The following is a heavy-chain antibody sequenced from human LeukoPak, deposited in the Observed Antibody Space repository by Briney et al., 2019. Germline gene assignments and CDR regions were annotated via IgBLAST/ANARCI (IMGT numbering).Heavy chain of an antibody. V-gene: IGHV3-30*18. CDR3: VQDIAMEPYDYYYYGMDV. CDR1: GFTFGSYG. Sequence: GVSLRLSCAASGFTFGSYGMHWVPQAPGKGWVGVAVISHDGKNKFYVDFVRRRFTIYRDNSENTLYLQMNSLRTEDTAMYYCVQDIAMEPYDYYYYGMDVWGQGTTITASS. D-gene: IGHD5-18*01. J-gene: IGHJ6*02. CDR2: ISHDGKNK.